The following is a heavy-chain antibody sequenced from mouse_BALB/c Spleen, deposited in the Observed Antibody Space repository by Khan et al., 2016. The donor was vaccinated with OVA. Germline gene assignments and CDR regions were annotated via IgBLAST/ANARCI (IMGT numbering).Heavy chain of an antibody. Sequence: VQLKQSGPGLVKPSQSLSLTCTVTGYSITSDYAWNWIRQFPGNKLEWMGYISYSGSTSYNPSLKSRISIPRDTSKNQFFLQLNSVTSEDTATYYCARRAYYGNWYFDVWGAGTTVTVSS. CDR1: GYSITSDYA. CDR2: ISYSGST. V-gene: IGHV3-2*02. D-gene: IGHD2-1*01. CDR3: ARRAYYGNWYFDV. J-gene: IGHJ1*01.